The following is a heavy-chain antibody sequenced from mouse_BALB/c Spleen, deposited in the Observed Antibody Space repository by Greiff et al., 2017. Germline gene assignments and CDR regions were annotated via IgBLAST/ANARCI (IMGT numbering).Heavy chain of an antibody. CDR2: IYWDDDK. Sequence: QVTLKESGPGILQPSQTLSLTCSFSGFSLSTSGMGVSWIRQPSGKGLEWLAHIYWDDDKRYNPSLKSRLTISKDTSSNQVFLKITSVDTSDTATYYCARSPIDYAMDYWGQGTSVTVSS. CDR3: ARSPIDYAMDY. V-gene: IGHV8-12*01. CDR1: GFSLSTSGMG. J-gene: IGHJ4*01.